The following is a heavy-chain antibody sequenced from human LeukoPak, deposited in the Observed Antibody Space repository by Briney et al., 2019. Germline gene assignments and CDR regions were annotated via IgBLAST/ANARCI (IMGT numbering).Heavy chain of an antibody. Sequence: GGSLRLSCAASGFSISTYAMNWVRQAPGKGLEWVSGISGSSDNTYYADSVKGRFTISRDNSKNTLSLQMNSLRADDTAVYYCAEHQASRPNWGQGTLVTVSS. J-gene: IGHJ4*02. V-gene: IGHV3-23*01. CDR2: ISGSSDNT. CDR3: AEHQASRPN. CDR1: GFSISTYA. D-gene: IGHD6-6*01.